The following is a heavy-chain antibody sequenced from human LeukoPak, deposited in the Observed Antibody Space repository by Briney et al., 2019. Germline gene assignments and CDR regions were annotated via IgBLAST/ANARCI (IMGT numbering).Heavy chain of an antibody. Sequence: GESLKISCKGSGYSFTSYWIGWVRQMPGKGLEWMGIIYPGDSNTRYSPSFQGQVTISAGRSISTAYLQWSGLQASDTAMFYCARHVRYCSSGSCHSHFDYWGQGTLVTVSS. CDR2: IYPGDSNT. D-gene: IGHD2-15*01. V-gene: IGHV5-51*01. J-gene: IGHJ4*02. CDR1: GYSFTSYW. CDR3: ARHVRYCSSGSCHSHFDY.